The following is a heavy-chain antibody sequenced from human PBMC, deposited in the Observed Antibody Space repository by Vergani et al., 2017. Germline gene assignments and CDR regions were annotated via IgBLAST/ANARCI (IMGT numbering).Heavy chain of an antibody. V-gene: IGHV3-7*01. D-gene: IGHD5-24*01. Sequence: VQLVESGGNVVQSGTSLRLSCAASGFTFSSYWMSWVRQAPGKGLEWVANIKQDGSEKYYVDSVKGRFTISRDNAKNSLYLQMNSLRAEDTAVYYCARGGQRWLQLIGDWGQGTLVTVSS. J-gene: IGHJ4*02. CDR3: ARGGQRWLQLIGD. CDR2: IKQDGSEK. CDR1: GFTFSSYW.